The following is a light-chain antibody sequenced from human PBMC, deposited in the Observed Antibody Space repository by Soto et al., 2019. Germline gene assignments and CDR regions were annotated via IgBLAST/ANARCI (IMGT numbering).Light chain of an antibody. CDR2: EVS. Sequence: QSALTQPASVSGSPGQSITISCTGTSSDVGGYNYVSWYHQHPGKAPKLMIYEVSNRPSGVSNRFSGSKSGNTASLTISGLQAEDEADYYCSSYTSSRTLYVFGTGTKLTVL. CDR1: SSDVGGYNY. J-gene: IGLJ1*01. CDR3: SSYTSSRTLYV. V-gene: IGLV2-14*01.